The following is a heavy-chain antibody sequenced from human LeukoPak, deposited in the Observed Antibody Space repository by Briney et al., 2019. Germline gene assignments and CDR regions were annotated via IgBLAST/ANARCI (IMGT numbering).Heavy chain of an antibody. V-gene: IGHV4-34*01. CDR3: AREGPYSSSWDLDY. Sequence: PSETLSLTCAVCGGSFSGYYWSWIRQPPGKGLEWIGEINHSGSTNYNPSLKSRVTISVDTSKNQFSLKLSSVTAADTAVYYCAREGPYSSSWDLDYWGQGTLVTVSS. CDR1: GGSFSGYY. D-gene: IGHD6-13*01. CDR2: INHSGST. J-gene: IGHJ4*02.